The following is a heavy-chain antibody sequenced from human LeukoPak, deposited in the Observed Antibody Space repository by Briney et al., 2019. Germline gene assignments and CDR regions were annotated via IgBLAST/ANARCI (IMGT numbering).Heavy chain of an antibody. CDR2: INHSGST. D-gene: IGHD3-22*01. J-gene: IGHJ4*02. CDR3: ARGSVAVVISPSPSTLSNYFDY. CDR1: GGSFSGYY. V-gene: IGHV4-34*01. Sequence: PSETLSLTCAVYGGSFSGYYWSWIRQPPGKGLEWIGEINHSGSTNYNPSLKSRVTISVDTSKNQFSLKLSSVTAADTAVYYCARGSVAVVISPSPSTLSNYFDYWGQGTLVTVSS.